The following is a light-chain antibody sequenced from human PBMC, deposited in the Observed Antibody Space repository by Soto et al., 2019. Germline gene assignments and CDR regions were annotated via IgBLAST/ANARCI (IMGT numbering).Light chain of an antibody. CDR1: QSVSTN. V-gene: IGKV3-11*01. Sequence: EIVLTQSPATLSLSPGERATLSCRASQSVSTNLAWYQHKPGQAPRLLIYDASNRATDIPARFSGSGSGTDFTLTISSLEPEDLATYYCQQYNNWPFTFGPGTKVDIK. CDR3: QQYNNWPFT. CDR2: DAS. J-gene: IGKJ3*01.